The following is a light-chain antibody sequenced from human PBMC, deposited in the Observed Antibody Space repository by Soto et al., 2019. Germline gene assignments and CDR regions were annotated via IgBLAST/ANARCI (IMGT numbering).Light chain of an antibody. V-gene: IGLV2-14*01. CDR2: EVT. Sequence: QSALTQPASVSGSPGQSITISCTGTSSDVGGYNYVSWYQQHPGKAPKLMIYEVTYRPSGVSNRFSGSKSANTASLTISGLQAEDEADYYCTSYTTRSSLEVFGGGTKLTVL. CDR3: TSYTTRSSLEV. J-gene: IGLJ2*01. CDR1: SSDVGGYNY.